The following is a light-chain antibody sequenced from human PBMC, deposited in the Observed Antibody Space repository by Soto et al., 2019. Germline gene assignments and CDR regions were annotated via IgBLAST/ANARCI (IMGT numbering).Light chain of an antibody. J-gene: IGKJ4*01. V-gene: IGKV1-27*01. CDR1: QSISNY. CDR3: QKYTNVPT. Sequence: DIQMTQSPSSLSASVGDRVTITCRASQSISNYLAWYQQIPGKVPKLLISAASTLQSGVPSWFSGSGSGTDFTLTISSLQPEDVATYYCQKYTNVPTFGGGTKVEIK. CDR2: AAS.